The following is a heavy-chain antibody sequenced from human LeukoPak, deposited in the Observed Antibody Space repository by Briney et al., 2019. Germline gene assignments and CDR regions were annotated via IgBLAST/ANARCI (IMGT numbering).Heavy chain of an antibody. D-gene: IGHD1-26*01. J-gene: IGHJ4*02. CDR3: ARDLFVGAAQI. CDR1: GGSISSYY. V-gene: IGHV4-59*01. Sequence: SDTLSLTCTVSGGSISSYYWSWIRQFPGKGLEWIGYIYYSGSTNYNPSLKSRVTTSLYTSKNQFSLKLSSVTAADTALYYCARDLFVGAAQIWGQGTLVTVSS. CDR2: IYYSGST.